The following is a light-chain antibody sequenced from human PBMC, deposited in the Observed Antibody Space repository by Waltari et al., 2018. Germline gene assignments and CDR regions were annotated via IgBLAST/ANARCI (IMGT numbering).Light chain of an antibody. CDR1: QSVSSTY. Sequence: ELVLTQSPGTLSLSPGERATLSCRASQSVSSTYLAWYQQKPGQAPRLLIYGASSRATGIPDRFSGSGSGTDFTLTISRLDPEDFAVYYCQQYATTGLTFGGGTKVEIK. CDR3: QQYATTGLT. J-gene: IGKJ4*01. CDR2: GAS. V-gene: IGKV3-20*01.